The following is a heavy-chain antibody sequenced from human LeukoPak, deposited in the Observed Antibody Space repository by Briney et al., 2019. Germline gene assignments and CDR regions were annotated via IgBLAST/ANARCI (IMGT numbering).Heavy chain of an antibody. CDR2: IIPILGIA. D-gene: IGHD2-2*02. Sequence: ASVKVSCKASGGTFSSYAISWVRQAPGQGLEWMGRIIPILGIANYAQKFQGRVTMTEDTSTDTAYMELGSLRSEDTAVYYCATDIVVVPAAIHSADYWGQGTLVTVSS. J-gene: IGHJ4*02. CDR1: GGTFSSYA. V-gene: IGHV1-69*04. CDR3: ATDIVVVPAAIHSADY.